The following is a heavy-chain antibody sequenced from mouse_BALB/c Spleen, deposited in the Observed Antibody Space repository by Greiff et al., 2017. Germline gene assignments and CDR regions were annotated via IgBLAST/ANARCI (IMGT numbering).Heavy chain of an antibody. D-gene: IGHD4-1*01. Sequence: EVNVVESGGGLVQPGGSLRLSCATSGFTFSDFYMEWVRQPPGKRLEWIAASRNKANDYTTEYSASVKGRFIVSRDTSQSILYLQMNALRAEDTAIYYCARDAGSGRGPFAYWGQGTLVTVSA. CDR1: GFTFSDFY. J-gene: IGHJ3*01. CDR2: SRNKANDYTT. V-gene: IGHV7-1*02. CDR3: ARDAGSGRGPFAY.